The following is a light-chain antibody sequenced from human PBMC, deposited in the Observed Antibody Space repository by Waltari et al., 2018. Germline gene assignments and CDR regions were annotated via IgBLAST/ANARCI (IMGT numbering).Light chain of an antibody. CDR3: CSYGTGSTYV. Sequence: QSALTQPASVSGSPGQSITISCTGTSSDIGGYNRVSWYQQYPGRAPKLIIYEVTKRPSGVSNRFCGSKSGSTASLTISGVQAEDEADYYCCSYGTGSTYVFGTGTKVTVL. CDR1: SSDIGGYNR. V-gene: IGLV2-23*02. CDR2: EVT. J-gene: IGLJ1*01.